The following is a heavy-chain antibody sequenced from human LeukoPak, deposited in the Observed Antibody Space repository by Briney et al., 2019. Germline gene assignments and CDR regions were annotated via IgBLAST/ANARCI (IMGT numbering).Heavy chain of an antibody. CDR1: GFTFDDYA. D-gene: IGHD6-13*01. CDR2: ISWNSGSI. CDR3: AKVSSWRRGSFDY. Sequence: AGRSLRLSCAASGFTFDDYAMHWVRQAPGKGREGVSGISWNSGSIGYADSVKGRFTISRDNAKNSLYLQMNSLRAEDTALYYCAKVSSWRRGSFDYWGQGTLVTVSS. V-gene: IGHV3-9*01. J-gene: IGHJ4*02.